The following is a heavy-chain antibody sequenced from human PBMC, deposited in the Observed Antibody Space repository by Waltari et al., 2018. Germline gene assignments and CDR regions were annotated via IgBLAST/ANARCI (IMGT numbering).Heavy chain of an antibody. D-gene: IGHD3-10*01. J-gene: IGHJ4*02. V-gene: IGHV3-7*01. CDR3: AKDRGWFRFDY. CDR2: IKEDGSRK. Sequence: EVQLAESGGGLVQPGGSLRLSCAASGFAFSDSWLSWVRQAPGKGLGWEAQIKEDGSRKYYVGSVRDRFTISRDNAKNSLYLEMNSLRDEDTAVYYCAKDRGWFRFDYWGQGTLVTVSP. CDR1: GFAFSDSW.